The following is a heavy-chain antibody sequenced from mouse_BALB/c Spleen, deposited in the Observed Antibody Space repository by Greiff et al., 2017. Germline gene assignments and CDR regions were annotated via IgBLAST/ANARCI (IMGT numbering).Heavy chain of an antibody. Sequence: EVKVVESGGGLVQPGGSLKLSCAASGFTFSSYTMSWVRQTPEKRLEWVAYISNGGGSTYYPDTVKGRFTISRDNAKNTLYLQMSSLKSEDTAMYYCARRRDYDGYAMDYWGQGTSVTVSS. V-gene: IGHV5-12-2*01. D-gene: IGHD2-4*01. CDR2: ISNGGGST. CDR1: GFTFSSYT. J-gene: IGHJ4*01. CDR3: ARRRDYDGYAMDY.